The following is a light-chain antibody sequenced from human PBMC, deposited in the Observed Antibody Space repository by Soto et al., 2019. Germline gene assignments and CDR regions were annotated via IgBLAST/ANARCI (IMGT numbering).Light chain of an antibody. V-gene: IGLV2-14*03. J-gene: IGLJ1*01. CDR1: SSDVGAYNY. CDR3: SSYTNSDTYV. CDR2: DVN. Sequence: SALTQPASVSGSPGQSITISCTGTSSDVGAYNYVSWYQQHPGNAPKLMIYDVNNRPSGFSHRISGSKTGDTASLTISGLQAEDEADYYCSSYTNSDTYVFGTGTKVTVL.